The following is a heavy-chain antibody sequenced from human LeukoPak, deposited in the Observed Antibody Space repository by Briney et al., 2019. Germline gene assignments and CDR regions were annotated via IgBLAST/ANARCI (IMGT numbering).Heavy chain of an antibody. J-gene: IGHJ6*03. V-gene: IGHV3-30*04. CDR1: GFTFSSYA. Sequence: GGSLRLSCAASGFTFSSYAMHWVRQAPGKGLEGVAVISYDGSNKYYADSVKGRFTISRDNSKNTLYLQMNSLRAEDTAVYYCARGYYDFWSGYYMSGYMDVWGKGTTVTVSS. CDR2: ISYDGSNK. D-gene: IGHD3-3*01. CDR3: ARGYYDFWSGYYMSGYMDV.